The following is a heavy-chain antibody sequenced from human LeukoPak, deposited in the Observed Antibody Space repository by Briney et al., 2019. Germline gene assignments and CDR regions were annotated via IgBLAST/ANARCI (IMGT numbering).Heavy chain of an antibody. Sequence: SETLSLTCTVSGGSISSSYWSWIRQPPGKGLEWLGYIYYSGSTNYNPSLKSRVTISVDTSKNQFSLKLSSVTAADTAVYYCARDRGVVNYYYYYMDVWGKGTTVAVSS. V-gene: IGHV4-59*12. CDR3: ARDRGVVNYYYYYMDV. D-gene: IGHD3-3*01. CDR1: GGSISSSY. CDR2: IYYSGST. J-gene: IGHJ6*03.